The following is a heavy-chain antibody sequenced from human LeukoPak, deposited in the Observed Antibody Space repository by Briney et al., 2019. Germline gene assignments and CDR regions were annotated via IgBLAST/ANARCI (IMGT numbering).Heavy chain of an antibody. J-gene: IGHJ6*02. CDR2: IDPDGGGT. D-gene: IGHD2-15*01. CDR1: GYTFIDYY. CDR3: ARDLARSGLYGMDV. Sequence: ASVRVSCKASGYTFIDYYIYWVRQAPGQGLEWMGWIDPDGGGTNYAQKFRGRVTMTSDTSTNTADMELSRLTSNDTATYYCARDLARSGLYGMDVWGQGTTITVSS. V-gene: IGHV1-2*02.